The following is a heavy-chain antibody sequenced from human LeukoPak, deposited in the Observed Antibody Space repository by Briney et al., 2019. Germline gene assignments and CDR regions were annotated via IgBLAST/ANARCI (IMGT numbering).Heavy chain of an antibody. Sequence: GGSLRLSCAASGFTFSSYAMSWVRQAPGKGLEWVSAISGSGGSTYYADSVKGRFTISRDNSKNTLYLQMNSLRAEDTAVYYCASGYSRSYFLFDYWGQGTLVTVSS. CDR3: ASGYSRSYFLFDY. J-gene: IGHJ4*02. V-gene: IGHV3-23*01. CDR1: GFTFSSYA. D-gene: IGHD1-26*01. CDR2: ISGSGGST.